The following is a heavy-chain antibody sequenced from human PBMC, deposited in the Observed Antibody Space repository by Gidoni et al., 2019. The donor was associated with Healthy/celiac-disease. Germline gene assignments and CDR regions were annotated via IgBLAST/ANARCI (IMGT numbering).Heavy chain of an antibody. CDR3: ARDSGPYYYDSSGYYPGGAFDI. CDR1: GFTVSSNY. CDR2: IYSGGST. V-gene: IGHV3-53*01. D-gene: IGHD3-22*01. J-gene: IGHJ3*02. Sequence: EVQLVESGGGLIQPGGSLRLSCAASGFTVSSNYMSWVRQAPGKGLEWVSVIYSGGSTYYADSVKGRFTISRDNSKNTLYLQMNSLRAEDTAVYYCARDSGPYYYDSSGYYPGGAFDIWGQGTMVTVSS.